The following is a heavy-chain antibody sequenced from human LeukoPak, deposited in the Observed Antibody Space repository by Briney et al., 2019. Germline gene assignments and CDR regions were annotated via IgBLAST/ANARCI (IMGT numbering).Heavy chain of an antibody. CDR2: ITGSGGNT. V-gene: IGHV3-23*01. D-gene: IGHD6-13*01. J-gene: IGHJ4*02. CDR3: AQGTPTGYGTSWFDY. CDR1: GFTFSSYA. Sequence: PRGSLRLSCAASGFTFSSYAMSWVRQAPGKGLEWVSLITGSGGNTYSADSVKGRFTISRDNSKNTLYLQMSSLRAEDTAIYYCAQGTPTGYGTSWFDYWGQGTLVTVSS.